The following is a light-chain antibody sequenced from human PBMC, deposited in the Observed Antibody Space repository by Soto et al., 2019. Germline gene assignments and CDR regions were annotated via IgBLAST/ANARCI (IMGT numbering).Light chain of an antibody. V-gene: IGKV3-20*01. Sequence: EIVLTQSPGTLSLSPGERATLSCRASQRVTSTYLGWYQQKPGQAPSLLIYGASSKANGIPHRFSGSGYGTDFTLTMSRLEPEDFAVYYCQQYVSPPITFGQGTRLEIK. J-gene: IGKJ5*01. CDR3: QQYVSPPIT. CDR1: QRVTSTY. CDR2: GAS.